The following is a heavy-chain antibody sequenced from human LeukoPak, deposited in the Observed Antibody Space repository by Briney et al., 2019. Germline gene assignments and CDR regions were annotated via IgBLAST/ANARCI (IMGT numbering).Heavy chain of an antibody. Sequence: SETLSLTCAVSGGSISSGGYSWSWIRQPPGKGLEWIGYIYHSGSTYYNPSLKSRVTISEDRSKNQFSLKLSSVTAADTAVYYCARKLRYFDYWGQGTLVTVSS. J-gene: IGHJ4*02. CDR1: GGSISSGGYS. CDR2: IYHSGST. CDR3: ARKLRYFDY. D-gene: IGHD3-9*01. V-gene: IGHV4-30-2*01.